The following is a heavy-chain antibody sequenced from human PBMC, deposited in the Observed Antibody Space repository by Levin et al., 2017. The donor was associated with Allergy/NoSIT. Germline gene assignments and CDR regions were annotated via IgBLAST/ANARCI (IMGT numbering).Heavy chain of an antibody. Sequence: PGGSLRLSCAASGFTFKTHNMNWVRQAPGKGLEWISSISSGSSTIYYADSVKGRFTISRDNAKSSLYLQMNSLRAEDTALYYCARDGGLQWFGELLDFWGQGTLVTVSS. CDR2: ISSGSSTI. D-gene: IGHD3-10*01. CDR1: GFTFKTHN. J-gene: IGHJ4*02. V-gene: IGHV3-48*01. CDR3: ARDGGLQWFGELLDF.